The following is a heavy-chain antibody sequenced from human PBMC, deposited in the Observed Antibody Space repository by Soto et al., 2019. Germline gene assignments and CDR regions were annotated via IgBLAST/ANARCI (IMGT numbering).Heavy chain of an antibody. CDR1: GGTFSSYA. Sequence: QVQLVQSGAEVKKPGSSVKVSCKASGGTFSSYAIGWVRQAPGQGLEWMGGSIPIFGTARYAQKFQGSVTITANESTRTADTELSSLRSEATAVYYCAREHEPAAIVPHYFDYWGQGTLVTVSS. V-gene: IGHV1-69*12. D-gene: IGHD2-2*01. J-gene: IGHJ4*02. CDR2: SIPIFGTA. CDR3: AREHEPAAIVPHYFDY.